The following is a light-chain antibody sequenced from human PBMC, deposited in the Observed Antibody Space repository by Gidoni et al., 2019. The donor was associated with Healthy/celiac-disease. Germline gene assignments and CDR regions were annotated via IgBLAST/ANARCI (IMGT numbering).Light chain of an antibody. J-gene: IGKJ3*01. Sequence: DIHMPQSPSSLSASVGDRVTITCQASQDISNYLNWYQQKPGKAPKLLIYDASNLETGVPSRFSGSGSGTDFTFTISSLQPEVIATYYCQQYDNLPFTFGHGTKVDIK. V-gene: IGKV1-33*01. CDR3: QQYDNLPFT. CDR2: DAS. CDR1: QDISNY.